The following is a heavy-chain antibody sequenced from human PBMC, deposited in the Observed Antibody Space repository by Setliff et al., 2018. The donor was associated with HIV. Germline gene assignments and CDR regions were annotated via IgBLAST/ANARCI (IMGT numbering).Heavy chain of an antibody. CDR1: GGSISSYY. V-gene: IGHV4-4*07. J-gene: IGHJ4*02. Sequence: SETLSLTCTVSGGSISSYYWSWIRQPAGKGLEWIGRFYTSGSTNYNPSLKSRVTMSVDTSENQFSLKLSSVTAADTAVYYCAREKTTLVRGVIIFQIFDYWGQGKLVTVSS. D-gene: IGHD3-10*01. CDR2: FYTSGST. CDR3: AREKTTLVRGVIIFQIFDY.